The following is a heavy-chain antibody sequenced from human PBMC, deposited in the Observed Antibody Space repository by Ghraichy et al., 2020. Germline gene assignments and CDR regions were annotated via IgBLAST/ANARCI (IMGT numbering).Heavy chain of an antibody. J-gene: IGHJ6*02. D-gene: IGHD2-8*01. CDR2: IIPIFGTA. V-gene: IGHV1-69*13. CDR3: ARDCPSGVCYQGLHYYYYGMDV. CDR1: GGTFSSYA. Sequence: SVKVSCKASGGTFSSYAISWVRQAPGQGLEWMGGIIPIFGTANYAQKFQGRVTITADESTSTAYMELSSLRSEDTAVYYCARDCPSGVCYQGLHYYYYGMDVWGQGTTVTVSS.